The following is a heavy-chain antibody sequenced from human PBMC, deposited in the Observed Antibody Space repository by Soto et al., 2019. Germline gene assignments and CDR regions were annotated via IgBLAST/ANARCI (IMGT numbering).Heavy chain of an antibody. D-gene: IGHD5-18*01. J-gene: IGHJ5*02. CDR2: INHSGST. CDR1: GGSFSGYY. Sequence: SETLSLTCAVYGGSFSGYYWSWIRQPPGKGLEWIGEINHSGSTNYNPSLKSRVTISVDTSKNQFSLKLSSVTAADTAVYYCARATQRNWFDPWGQGTLVTVSS. CDR3: ARATQRNWFDP. V-gene: IGHV4-34*01.